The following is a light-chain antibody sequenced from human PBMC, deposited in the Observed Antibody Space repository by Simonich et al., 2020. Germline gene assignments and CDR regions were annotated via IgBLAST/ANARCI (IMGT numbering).Light chain of an antibody. CDR3: QSYDSSNWV. CDR1: SGSIARNY. J-gene: IGLJ3*02. CDR2: EDN. Sequence: NFMLTQPHSVSESPGKTVTISCTRGSGSIARNYVQWYQQRPGSAPTTVIYEDNQRPSGVPDRFSGSIDSSSTSASLTISGLKTEDEADYYCQSYDSSNWVFGGGTKLTVL. V-gene: IGLV6-57*03.